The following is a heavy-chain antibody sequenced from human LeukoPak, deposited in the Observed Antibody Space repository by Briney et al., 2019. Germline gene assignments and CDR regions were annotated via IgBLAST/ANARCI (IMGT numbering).Heavy chain of an antibody. V-gene: IGHV1-18*01. CDR3: ARRYFWYLDL. Sequence: ASVKVSCKASGYAFSSQNINWVRQAPGQGLKWMGWISTSNGNTNYAQKFQGRVTMTTDTSTSTAYMEVRNLRSDDTAVYYCARRYFWYLDLWGRGTPVTVSS. CDR2: ISTSNGNT. CDR1: GYAFSSQN. J-gene: IGHJ2*01. D-gene: IGHD1-1*01.